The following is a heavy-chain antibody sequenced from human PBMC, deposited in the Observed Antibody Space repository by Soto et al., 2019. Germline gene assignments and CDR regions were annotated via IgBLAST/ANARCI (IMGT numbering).Heavy chain of an antibody. CDR1: GGSISSYY. V-gene: IGHV4-59*01. CDR3: ARVVAAAGRFDP. Sequence: SETLSLTCTVSGGSISSYYWSWIRQPPGKGLEWIGYIYYSGSTNYNPSLKSRVTISVDTSKNQFSLKLSSVTAADTAVYYCARVVAAAGRFDPWGQGTLVTSPQ. CDR2: IYYSGST. J-gene: IGHJ5*02. D-gene: IGHD6-13*01.